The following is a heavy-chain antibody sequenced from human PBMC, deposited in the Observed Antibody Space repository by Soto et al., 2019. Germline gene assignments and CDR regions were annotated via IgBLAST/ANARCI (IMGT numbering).Heavy chain of an antibody. D-gene: IGHD3-10*01. V-gene: IGHV4-38-2*01. CDR3: ERGEREIAKIIKWFDT. CDR1: GYSISSGYY. Sequence: SETLSLTCAVSGYSISSGYYWGWIRQPPGKGLEWIGNIYHSGNTYYNPSLKSRVTMSVDTSKNQFSLKVTSVTAADTAVYYCERGEREIAKIIKWFDTWGQGTLVTVSS. J-gene: IGHJ5*02. CDR2: IYHSGNT.